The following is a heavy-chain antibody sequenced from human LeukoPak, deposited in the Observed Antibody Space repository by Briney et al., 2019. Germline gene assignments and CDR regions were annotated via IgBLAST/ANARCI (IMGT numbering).Heavy chain of an antibody. CDR1: GGTFSSYA. CDR3: AREDYYGSGSHPFDY. D-gene: IGHD3-10*01. CDR2: IIPIFGTA. V-gene: IGHV1-69*05. Sequence: SVKVSCKXSGGTFSSYAISWVRQAPGQGLEWMGRIIPIFGTANYAQKFQGRVTITTDESTSTAYMELSSLRSEDTAVYYCAREDYYGSGSHPFDYWGQGTLVTVSS. J-gene: IGHJ4*02.